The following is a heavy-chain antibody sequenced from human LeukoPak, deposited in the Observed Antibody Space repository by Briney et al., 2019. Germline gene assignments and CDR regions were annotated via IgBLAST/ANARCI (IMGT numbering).Heavy chain of an antibody. D-gene: IGHD6-19*01. V-gene: IGHV3-48*01. CDR1: GFTFSSYS. J-gene: IGHJ4*02. CDR2: ISSSSSTI. Sequence: PGGSLRLSCAASGFTFSSYSMNWVRQAPGMGLEWVSYISSSSSTIYYADSVKGRFTISRDNAKNSLYLQMNSLSAEDTAVYYCARSGYSSGWYGEYYYFDYWGQGTLVTVSS. CDR3: ARSGYSSGWYGEYYYFDY.